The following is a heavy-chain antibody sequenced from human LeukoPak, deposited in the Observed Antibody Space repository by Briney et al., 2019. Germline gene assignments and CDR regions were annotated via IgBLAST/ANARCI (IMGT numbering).Heavy chain of an antibody. Sequence: SQTLSLTCGVYDGSFSGYYWSWIRQPPGKGLEWIGEVSQTGSGITNYNPSLKSRVTISADTSKNQFALELTSVTAADTAMYYCARIPPGGSWRDWFDPWGQGTLVTVSS. CDR3: ARIPPGGSWRDWFDP. CDR1: DGSFSGYY. J-gene: IGHJ5*02. D-gene: IGHD2-15*01. CDR2: VSQTGSGIT. V-gene: IGHV4-34*01.